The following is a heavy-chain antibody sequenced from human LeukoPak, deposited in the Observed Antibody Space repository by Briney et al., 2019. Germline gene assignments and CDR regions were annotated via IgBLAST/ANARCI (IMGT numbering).Heavy chain of an antibody. CDR1: GGSISSSSYY. CDR3: ARDLIESAYSSSSLWFDP. J-gene: IGHJ5*02. D-gene: IGHD6-13*01. V-gene: IGHV4-39*07. CDR2: IYYSGST. Sequence: SETLSLTCTVSGGSISSSSYYWGWIRQPPGKGLEWIGSIYYSGSTYYNPSLKSRVTMSVDTSKNQFSLRLSSVTAADTAVYYCARDLIESAYSSSSLWFDPWGQGTLVTVSS.